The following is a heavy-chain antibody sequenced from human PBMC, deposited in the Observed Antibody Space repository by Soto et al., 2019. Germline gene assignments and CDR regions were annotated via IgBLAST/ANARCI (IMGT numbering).Heavy chain of an antibody. V-gene: IGHV4-59*08. CDR2: IYYSGST. CDR1: GGSISSYY. D-gene: IGHD1-26*01. J-gene: IGHJ4*02. CDR3: ARRWGRTFDY. Sequence: QVQLQESGPGLVKPSETLSLTCTVSGGSISSYYWSWIRQPPGKGLEWIGYIYYSGSTNYNPSLKSRVTISVDTSKNQFSRKLSSVTAADTAVYYGARRWGRTFDYWGQGTLVTVSS.